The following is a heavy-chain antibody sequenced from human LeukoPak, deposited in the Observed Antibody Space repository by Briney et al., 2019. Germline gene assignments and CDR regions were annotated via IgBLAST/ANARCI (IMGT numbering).Heavy chain of an antibody. Sequence: GGSLRLSCAASGFTFSSYWMHWVRQAPGKGLVWVSLINSDGSNTNYADSVKGRFTISRDNAKNTLYLQMNSLRAEDTAVYYCAKEYRVATSHLPWDSSGFDYWGQGTLVTVSS. J-gene: IGHJ4*02. CDR3: AKEYRVATSHLPWDSSGFDY. D-gene: IGHD3-22*01. CDR1: GFTFSSYW. V-gene: IGHV3-74*01. CDR2: INSDGSNT.